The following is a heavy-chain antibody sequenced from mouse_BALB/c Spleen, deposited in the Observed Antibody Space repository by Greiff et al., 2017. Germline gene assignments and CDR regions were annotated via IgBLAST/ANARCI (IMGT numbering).Heavy chain of an antibody. CDR3: ARSGGGFDY. J-gene: IGHJ2*01. V-gene: IGHV1S81*02. Sequence: QVQLKQPGAELVKPGASVKLSCKASGYTFTSYWMHWVKQRPGQGLEWIGEINPSNGRTNYNEKFKSKATLTVDKSSSTAYMQLSSLTSEDSAVYYCARSGGGFDYWGQGTTLTVSS. CDR2: INPSNGRT. CDR1: GYTFTSYW.